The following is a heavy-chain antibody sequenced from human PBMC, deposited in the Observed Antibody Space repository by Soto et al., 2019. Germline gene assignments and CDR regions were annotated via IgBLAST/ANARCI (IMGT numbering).Heavy chain of an antibody. CDR2: ISAYNGNT. J-gene: IGHJ5*02. Sequence: GASVKVSCKASGYTFTSYGISWVRQAPGQGLEWMGWISAYNGNTNYAQKLQGRVTMTTDTSTSTAYMELRSLRSDDTAVYYCARDIPLRYFDWLSPSPNWFDPWGQGTLVTVSS. D-gene: IGHD3-9*01. V-gene: IGHV1-18*01. CDR3: ARDIPLRYFDWLSPSPNWFDP. CDR1: GYTFTSYG.